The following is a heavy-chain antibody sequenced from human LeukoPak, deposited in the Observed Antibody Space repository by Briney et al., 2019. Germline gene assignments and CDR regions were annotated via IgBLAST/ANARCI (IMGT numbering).Heavy chain of an antibody. D-gene: IGHD1-26*01. V-gene: IGHV1-3*01. CDR2: ISAGNGNT. Sequence: ASVKVSCKASGGTFSSYAISWVRQAPGQRLEWVGWISAGNGNTKYSQNFQGRVTFISNTSATTAFMELSSLRSEDAAVYYCARDSGSGSNDYWGQGTLVTVSS. CDR1: GGTFSSYA. CDR3: ARDSGSGSNDY. J-gene: IGHJ4*02.